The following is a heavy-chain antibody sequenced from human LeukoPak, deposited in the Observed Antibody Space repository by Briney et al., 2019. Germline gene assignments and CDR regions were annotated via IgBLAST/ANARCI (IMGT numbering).Heavy chain of an antibody. Sequence: GGSLRLSCAAPGFTFSSYAMSWVRQAPGKGLEWVSAISGSGGSTYYADSVKGRFTISRDNSKNTLYLQMNSLRAEDTAVYYCAKEGYYDILTGYFSHDAFDIWGQGTMVTVSS. CDR3: AKEGYYDILTGYFSHDAFDI. J-gene: IGHJ3*02. CDR1: GFTFSSYA. D-gene: IGHD3-9*01. CDR2: ISGSGGST. V-gene: IGHV3-23*01.